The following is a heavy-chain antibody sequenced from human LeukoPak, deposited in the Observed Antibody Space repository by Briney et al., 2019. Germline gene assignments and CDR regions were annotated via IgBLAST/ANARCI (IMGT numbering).Heavy chain of an antibody. CDR2: ISAYNGNT. J-gene: IGHJ4*02. CDR3: ARGSPPRRNYDSRGYYSYYFDY. D-gene: IGHD3-22*01. V-gene: IGHV1-18*04. Sequence: ASVKVSCKASGYTFTGYYMHWVRQAPGQGLEWMGWISAYNGNTNYAQKLQGRVTMTTDTSTSTVYMELRSLRSDGTAVYHCARGSPPRRNYDSRGYYSYYFDYWGQGTLVTVSS. CDR1: GYTFTGYY.